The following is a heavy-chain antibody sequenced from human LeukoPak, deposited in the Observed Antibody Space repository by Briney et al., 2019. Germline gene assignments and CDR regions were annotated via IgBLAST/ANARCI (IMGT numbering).Heavy chain of an antibody. CDR2: IHRGGDT. CDR3: ARLDITFDLDY. J-gene: IGHJ4*02. V-gene: IGHV3-66*04. Sequence: GGSLRLSCAACGFTVISNFMSWVRQAPGKGLEWVSLIHRGGDTYYAGSVEGRFTISRDKSKNTLYLQMNSLRAEDTAVYFCARLDITFDLDYWGQGTLVTVSS. CDR1: GFTVISNF.